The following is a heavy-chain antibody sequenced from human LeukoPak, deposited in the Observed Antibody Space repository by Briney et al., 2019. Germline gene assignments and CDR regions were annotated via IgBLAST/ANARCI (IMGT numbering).Heavy chain of an antibody. CDR1: GYTFTIYD. V-gene: IGHV1-8*01. CDR2: VNPNSGHT. Sequence: GASVKVSCKASGYTFTIYDINWVRQAPGQGLEWRGWVNPNSGHTGYAQKFQGRVTMTRNTSISTAYMELSSLRSEDTAVYYCARGAPGSYCSGGSCPYFDYWGQGTLVSVSS. CDR3: ARGAPGSYCSGGSCPYFDY. D-gene: IGHD2-15*01. J-gene: IGHJ4*02.